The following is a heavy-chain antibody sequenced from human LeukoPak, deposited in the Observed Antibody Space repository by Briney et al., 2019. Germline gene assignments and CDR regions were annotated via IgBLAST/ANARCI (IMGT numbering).Heavy chain of an antibody. D-gene: IGHD5-18*01. CDR3: ARTSYSSGLGVLRGYFY. Sequence: GSSVKVSCKASGGTFSSYAISWVRQAPGQGLEWMGGIIPTFGTANYAQKFQGRVTITTDESTSTAYMELSSLRSEDTAVYYCARTSYSSGLGVLRGYFYWDQGTLVTVSS. CDR1: GGTFSSYA. V-gene: IGHV1-69*05. CDR2: IIPTFGTA. J-gene: IGHJ4*02.